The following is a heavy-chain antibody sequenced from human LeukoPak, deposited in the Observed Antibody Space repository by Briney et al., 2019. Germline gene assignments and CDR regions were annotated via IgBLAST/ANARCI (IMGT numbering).Heavy chain of an antibody. D-gene: IGHD3-3*01. Sequence: GASVKVSCKASGFTFTSSAVQWVRQARGQRLEWIGWIVVGSGNTNYAQKFQERVTITRDMSTSTAYMKLSSLRSEDTAVYYCAAVGSEWLGSEGELDFDYWGQGTLVTVSS. CDR1: GFTFTSSA. CDR3: AAVGSEWLGSEGELDFDY. V-gene: IGHV1-58*01. CDR2: IVVGSGNT. J-gene: IGHJ4*02.